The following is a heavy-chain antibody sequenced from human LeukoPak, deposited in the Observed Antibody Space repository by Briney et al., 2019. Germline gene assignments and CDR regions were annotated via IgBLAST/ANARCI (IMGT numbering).Heavy chain of an antibody. D-gene: IGHD3-22*01. Sequence: SETLSLTCAVYGGSFSGYYWSWIRQPPGKGLEWIGEINHSGSTNYNPSLKSRVTISVDTSKNQFSLKLSPVTAADTAVYYCASAGYYDSSGYSAFWGQGTLVTVSS. CDR2: INHSGST. V-gene: IGHV4-34*01. CDR3: ASAGYYDSSGYSAF. CDR1: GGSFSGYY. J-gene: IGHJ4*02.